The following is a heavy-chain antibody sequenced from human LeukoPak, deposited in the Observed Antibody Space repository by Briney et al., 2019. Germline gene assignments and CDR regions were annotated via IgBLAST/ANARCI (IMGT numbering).Heavy chain of an antibody. CDR1: GFTFSSYW. J-gene: IGHJ3*02. CDR3: ARVNGGGLPDAFDI. Sequence: GGSLRLSCAASGFTFSSYWMSWVRQAPGKGLEWVANIKQDGSEKYYVDSVKGRFTISRDNAKNSLYLQMNSLRAEDTAVYYCARVNGGGLPDAFDIWGQGTMVTVSS. V-gene: IGHV3-7*01. D-gene: IGHD2-21*01. CDR2: IKQDGSEK.